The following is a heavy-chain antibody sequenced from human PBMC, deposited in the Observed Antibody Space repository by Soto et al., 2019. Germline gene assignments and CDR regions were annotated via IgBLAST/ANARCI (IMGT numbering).Heavy chain of an antibody. CDR3: TIGGYSYGGHDAFDI. J-gene: IGHJ3*02. D-gene: IGHD5-18*01. V-gene: IGHV4-39*03. CDR2: IYYSGST. CDR1: GGSISSSSYY. Sequence: PSETLSLTCTVSGGSISSSSYYWGWIRQPPGKGLECIGSIYYSGSTYYNPSLKSRVTISVDTSKNQFSLKLSSVTAADTAVYYCTIGGYSYGGHDAFDIWGQVTMVTVS.